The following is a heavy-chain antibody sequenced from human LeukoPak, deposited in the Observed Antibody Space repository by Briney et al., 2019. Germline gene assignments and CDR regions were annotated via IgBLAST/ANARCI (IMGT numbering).Heavy chain of an antibody. CDR1: GFIFSSYT. V-gene: IGHV3-30-3*01. D-gene: IGHD5-24*01. CDR3: TTTPGRDGYNYGY. CDR2: ISYDGSKK. Sequence: GRSLRLSCAASGFIFSSYTMHWVRQAPGKGLEWVAVISYDGSKKYYADSVKGRFTISRDNSKNTLYLQMNSLKTEDTAVYYCTTTPGRDGYNYGYWGQGTLVTVSS. J-gene: IGHJ4*02.